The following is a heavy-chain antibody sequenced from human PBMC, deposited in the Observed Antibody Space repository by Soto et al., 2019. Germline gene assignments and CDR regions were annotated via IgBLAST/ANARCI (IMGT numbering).Heavy chain of an antibody. CDR3: ARDGAARGFFLDY. J-gene: IGHJ4*02. Sequence: PSETLSLTCTVSGGSISSYCWSWVRQAPGKGLEWVANIKQDGSEKYHGDSVKGRFTISRDNAKNSLFLQMNSLRVEDTAVYYCARDGAARGFFLDYWGQGMLVTVSS. CDR2: IKQDGSEK. V-gene: IGHV3-7*01. D-gene: IGHD6-6*01. CDR1: GGSISSYC.